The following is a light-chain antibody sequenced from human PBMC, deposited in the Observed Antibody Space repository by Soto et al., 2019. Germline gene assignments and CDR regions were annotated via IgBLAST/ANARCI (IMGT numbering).Light chain of an antibody. CDR3: GTWDSSLSAVV. CDR1: SSNIGGYA. CDR2: SNN. V-gene: IGLV1-44*01. Sequence: QSVLTQPPSASGTPGQRVSISCSGGSSNIGGYAVNWYQQLPGTAPKLLIYSNNQRPSGVPDRFSGSKSGTSATLGITGLQTGDEADYYCGTWDSSLSAVVFGGGTKLTVL. J-gene: IGLJ2*01.